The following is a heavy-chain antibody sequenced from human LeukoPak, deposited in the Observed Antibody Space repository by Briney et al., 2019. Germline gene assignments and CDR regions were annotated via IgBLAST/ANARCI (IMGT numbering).Heavy chain of an antibody. J-gene: IGHJ4*02. CDR2: IKQDGSEK. V-gene: IGHV3-7*01. CDR3: ARVRFLERSQYYFDY. Sequence: SGGSLRLSCAASEFTFNIYWMSWVRQPPGTGLEWVANIKQDGSEKYYVDSVEGRFTISRDNAKNSLYLQMNSLRAEDTAMYYCARVRFLERSQYYFDYWGQGTLVTVSS. CDR1: EFTFNIYW. D-gene: IGHD3-3*01.